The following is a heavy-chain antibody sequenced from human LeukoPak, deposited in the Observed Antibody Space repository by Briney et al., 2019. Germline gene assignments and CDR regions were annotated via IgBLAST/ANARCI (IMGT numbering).Heavy chain of an antibody. D-gene: IGHD2/OR15-2a*01. Sequence: ASVKVSCKASGYTFTNYGISWLRQAPGQGLEWMGWISTYNGYTNYAQKFQGRATMTTDTSTSTAYMELRSLRSDDTAVYYCARADNNSWLDWFDPWGQGALVTVSS. CDR3: ARADNNSWLDWFDP. J-gene: IGHJ5*02. CDR1: GYTFTNYG. V-gene: IGHV1-18*01. CDR2: ISTYNGYT.